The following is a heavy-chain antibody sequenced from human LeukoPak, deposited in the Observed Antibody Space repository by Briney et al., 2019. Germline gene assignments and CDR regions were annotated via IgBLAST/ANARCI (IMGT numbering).Heavy chain of an antibody. CDR2: ISGSGGST. CDR1: GFTFSSYA. V-gene: IGHV3-23*01. Sequence: GGSLRLSCAASGFTFSSYAMSWVRQAPGKGLEWVSAISGSGGSTYYADSVKGRFTIPRDNSKNTLYLQMNSLRAEDTAVYYCAKDLRFLEWLFSRWFDPWGQGTLVTVSS. D-gene: IGHD3-3*01. CDR3: AKDLRFLEWLFSRWFDP. J-gene: IGHJ5*02.